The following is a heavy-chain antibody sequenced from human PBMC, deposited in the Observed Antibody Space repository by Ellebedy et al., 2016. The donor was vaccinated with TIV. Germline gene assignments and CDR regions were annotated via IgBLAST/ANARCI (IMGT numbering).Heavy chain of an antibody. CDR1: GGSFSGYY. V-gene: IGHV4-34*01. J-gene: IGHJ4*02. CDR3: ARGLARDY. Sequence: SETLSLTCAVYGGSFSGYYWSWIRQPPGKGLEWIGEITHSGSTNYNPSLKSRVTISVDTPKNQFSLNLSSVTAADTAVYYCARGLARDYWGQGTLVTVSS. CDR2: ITHSGST.